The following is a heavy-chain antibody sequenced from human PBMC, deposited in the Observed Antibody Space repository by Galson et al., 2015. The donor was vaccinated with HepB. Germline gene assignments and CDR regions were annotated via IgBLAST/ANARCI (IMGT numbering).Heavy chain of an antibody. CDR2: FFTSGGP. CDR3: ARGYSSTFYGARLFDP. CDR1: GYSVNSYY. V-gene: IGHV4-4*07. D-gene: IGHD6-19*01. Sequence: SETLSLTCNVSGYSVNSYYWHWIRQPAGRGLEWIGHFFTSGGPNYNPSLGGRATLSVDTSKNQFSLNLRSVTAADTAIYYCARGYSSTFYGARLFDPWGQGTLVTVSS. J-gene: IGHJ5*02.